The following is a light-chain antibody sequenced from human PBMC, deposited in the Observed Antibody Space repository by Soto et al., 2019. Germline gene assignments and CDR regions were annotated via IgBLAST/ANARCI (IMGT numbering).Light chain of an antibody. V-gene: IGKV3-20*01. Sequence: EIVSTQSPGTLSLSPGERATLSCRASQSVSSAYLAWYQHKPGQPPTLLIYAASSRVTGIPDRFSGSGSGPDFPLTISRMEPEDFAVYYCQQYGSSSTWTFGQGTKVEIK. CDR2: AAS. CDR3: QQYGSSSTWT. J-gene: IGKJ1*01. CDR1: QSVSSAY.